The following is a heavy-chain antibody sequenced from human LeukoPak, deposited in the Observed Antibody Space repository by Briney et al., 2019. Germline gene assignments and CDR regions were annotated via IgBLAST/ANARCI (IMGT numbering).Heavy chain of an antibody. CDR1: GDSISSSSYY. Sequence: KPSETLSLTCTVSGDSISSSSYYWSWIRQPPGKGLEWIGYIYYSGSTNYNPSLKSRVTISVDTSKNQFSLRLSSVTAADTAVYYCARVTGYVMEDYFDYWGQGTLVTVSS. J-gene: IGHJ4*02. CDR2: IYYSGST. D-gene: IGHD6-13*01. V-gene: IGHV4-61*01. CDR3: ARVTGYVMEDYFDY.